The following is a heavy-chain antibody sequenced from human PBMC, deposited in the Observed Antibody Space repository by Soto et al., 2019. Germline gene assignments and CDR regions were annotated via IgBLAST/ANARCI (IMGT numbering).Heavy chain of an antibody. V-gene: IGHV4-4*02. CDR1: GASISSSNW. Sequence: SETLSLTCAVSGASISSSNWWSWVRQPPGKGLEWSGEIYHSGSTNYNPSLKSRVTISVDKSKNQFSLKLSSVTAADTAVYYCARDDRYSYGDFDYWGQGTLVTVSS. J-gene: IGHJ4*02. CDR2: IYHSGST. D-gene: IGHD5-18*01. CDR3: ARDDRYSYGDFDY.